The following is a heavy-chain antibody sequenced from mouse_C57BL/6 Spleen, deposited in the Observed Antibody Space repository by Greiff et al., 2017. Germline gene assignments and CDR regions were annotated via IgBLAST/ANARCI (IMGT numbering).Heavy chain of an antibody. V-gene: IGHV1-55*01. CDR3: AREGVTTRRYYAMDY. J-gene: IGHJ4*01. D-gene: IGHD2-2*01. Sequence: QVQLQQPGAELVKPGASVKMSCKASGYTFTSYWITWVKQRPGQSLEWIGDIYPGSGSTNYNEKFKSKATLTVDTSSSTAYMQLSSLTSEDSAVYYCAREGVTTRRYYAMDYWGQGTSVTVSS. CDR1: GYTFTSYW. CDR2: IYPGSGST.